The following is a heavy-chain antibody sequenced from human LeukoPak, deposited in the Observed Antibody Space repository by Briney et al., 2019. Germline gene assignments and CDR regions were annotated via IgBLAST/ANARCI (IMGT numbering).Heavy chain of an antibody. D-gene: IGHD1-26*01. CDR2: IYYSGST. CDR3: ARDEWETNYYGMTS. Sequence: SETLSLTCTVSGGSVSSGSYYWSWIRQPPGKGLEWIGYIYYSGSTNYNPSLKSRVTISVDTSKNQFSLKLSSVTAADTAVYYCARDEWETNYYGMTSGAKGPRSPSPQ. J-gene: IGHJ6*04. V-gene: IGHV4-61*01. CDR1: GGSVSSGSYY.